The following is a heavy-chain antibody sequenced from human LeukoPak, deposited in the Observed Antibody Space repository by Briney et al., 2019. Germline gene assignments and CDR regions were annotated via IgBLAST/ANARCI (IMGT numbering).Heavy chain of an antibody. CDR1: GFTFTSSA. CDR2: IVVGSGNT. V-gene: IGHV1-58*02. J-gene: IGHJ4*02. D-gene: IGHD3-22*01. CDR3: AAAYYDSSGFGDY. Sequence: SVKVSCKAPGFTFTSSAMQWVRQARGQRLEWIGWIVVGSGNTNYAQKFQERVTITRDMSTSTAYMELSSLRSEDTAVYYCAAAYYDSSGFGDYWGQGTLVTVSS.